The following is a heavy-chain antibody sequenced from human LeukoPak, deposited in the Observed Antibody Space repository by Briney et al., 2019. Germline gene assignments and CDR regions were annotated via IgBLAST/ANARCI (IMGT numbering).Heavy chain of an antibody. J-gene: IGHJ4*02. D-gene: IGHD6-13*01. V-gene: IGHV1-2*02. CDR3: ARVPPRRAAHGTVFDY. CDR1: GYTFTGYY. Sequence: ASVKVSCKASGYTFTGYYMHWVRQAPGQGLEWKGWINPNSGGTNYAQKFQGRVTMTRDTSISTAYMELSRLRSDDTAVYYCARVPPRRAAHGTVFDYWGQGTLVTVSS. CDR2: INPNSGGT.